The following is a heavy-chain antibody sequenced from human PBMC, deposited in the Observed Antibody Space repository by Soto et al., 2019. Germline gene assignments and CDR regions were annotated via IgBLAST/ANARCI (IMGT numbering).Heavy chain of an antibody. CDR1: GDSVSSNSAA. CDR2: TYYRSKWYN. D-gene: IGHD6-13*01. V-gene: IGHV6-1*01. J-gene: IGHJ6*03. CDR3: ARASGYSSSWYWYYYYMDV. Sequence: SQTLSVTCAISGDSVSSNSAAWNWIRQSPSRGLEWLGRTYYRSKWYNDYAVSVKSRITINPDTSKNQFSLQLNSVTPEDTAVYYCARASGYSSSWYWYYYYMDVWGKGTTVTVSS.